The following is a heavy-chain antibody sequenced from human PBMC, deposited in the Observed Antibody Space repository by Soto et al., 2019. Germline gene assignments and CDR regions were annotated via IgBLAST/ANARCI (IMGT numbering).Heavy chain of an antibody. CDR3: APPPRSSFFSRAGAKGFDH. V-gene: IGHV3-74*01. J-gene: IGHJ4*01. CDR1: GFTFSRSW. Sequence: GGSLRRSCAVSGFTFSRSWMHWVRQGPGDGLVWVSRVSGDGTTTNYADSVKGRFTISRDNAKNMLYLQMDSLRVEDTSVYYFAPPPRSSFFSRAGAKGFDHWGHGTLVTV. D-gene: IGHD6-13*01. CDR2: VSGDGTTT.